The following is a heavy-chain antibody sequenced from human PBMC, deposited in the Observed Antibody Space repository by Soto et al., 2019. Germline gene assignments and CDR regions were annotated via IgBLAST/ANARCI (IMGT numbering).Heavy chain of an antibody. CDR3: ESVWGGAFDF. CDR1: GGSISSGGYS. CDR2: IYHSGST. V-gene: IGHV4-30-2*01. D-gene: IGHD3-16*01. Sequence: PSETLALTCAVSGGSISSGGYSWSWIRQPPGKGLEWIGYIYHSGSTYYNPSLKSRVTISVDRSKNQFSLKLSSVTAADTAVYYCESVWGGAFDFWGQGTMVTVSS. J-gene: IGHJ4*03.